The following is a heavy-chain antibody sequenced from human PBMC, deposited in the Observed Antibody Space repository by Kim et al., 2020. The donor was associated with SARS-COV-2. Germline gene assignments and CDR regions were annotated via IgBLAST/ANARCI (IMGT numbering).Heavy chain of an antibody. J-gene: IGHJ6*03. V-gene: IGHV3-74*01. CDR1: GFTFSSYW. Sequence: GGSLRLSCAASGFTFSSYWMHWVRQAPGKGLVWVSRINSDGSSTSYVDSVKGRFTISRDNAKNTLYLQMNSLRAEDTAVYYCARSGGDYVMWYYYYYMDAWGKGTPVTVSS. CDR2: INSDGSST. CDR3: ARSGGDYVMWYYYYYMDA. D-gene: IGHD4-17*01.